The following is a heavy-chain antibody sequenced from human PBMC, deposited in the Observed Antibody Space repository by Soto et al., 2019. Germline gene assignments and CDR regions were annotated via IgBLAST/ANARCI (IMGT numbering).Heavy chain of an antibody. CDR3: ATALGVQRAQPPDY. CDR1: GFTVSSNY. Sequence: EVQLVETGGGLIQPGGSLRLSCAASGFTVSSNYMSWVRQAPGKGLEWVSVIYSGGSTYYADSVKGRFTISRDNSKNTLYLQMNSLRAEDTAVYYCATALGVQRAQPPDYWGQGTLVTVSS. V-gene: IGHV3-53*02. CDR2: IYSGGST. J-gene: IGHJ4*02. D-gene: IGHD3-16*01.